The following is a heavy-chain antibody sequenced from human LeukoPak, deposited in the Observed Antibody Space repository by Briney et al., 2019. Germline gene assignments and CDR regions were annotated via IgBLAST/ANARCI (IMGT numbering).Heavy chain of an antibody. V-gene: IGHV3-53*01. CDR1: GFIVSSTY. J-gene: IGHJ4*02. Sequence: GGPLRLSCAASGFIVSSTYMNWVRQAPGKGLEWISVINSGGTTYYADSVKGRFTISRDDSKNMLFLQMNSLRAEDTAVYYCAKMDSDYYIDFWGQGTLVTVSS. CDR3: AKMDSDYYIDF. D-gene: IGHD3/OR15-3a*01. CDR2: INSGGTT.